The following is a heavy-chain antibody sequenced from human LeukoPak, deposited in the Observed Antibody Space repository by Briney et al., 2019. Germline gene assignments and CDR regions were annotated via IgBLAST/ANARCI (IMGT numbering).Heavy chain of an antibody. CDR2: ISYDGSNK. Sequence: PGRSLRLSCAASGFTFSSYGMHWVRQAPGKGLEWVAVISYDGSNKYYADSVKGRFTISRDNSKNTLYLQMNSLRAEDRAVYYCAKDLSSSWSLDYWGQGTLVTVSS. CDR3: AKDLSSSWSLDY. D-gene: IGHD6-13*01. V-gene: IGHV3-30*18. CDR1: GFTFSSYG. J-gene: IGHJ4*02.